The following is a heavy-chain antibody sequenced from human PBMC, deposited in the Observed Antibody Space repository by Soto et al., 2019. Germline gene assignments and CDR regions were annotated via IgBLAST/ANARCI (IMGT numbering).Heavy chain of an antibody. V-gene: IGHV3-30-3*01. CDR3: ASHYGDYGNWFDP. Sequence: PGGSLRLSCAASGFTFSSYAMHWVRQAPGKGLEWVAVISYDGSNKYYADSVKGRFTISRDNSKNTLYLQMNSLRAEDTAVYYCASHYGDYGNWFDPWGQGTLVTVSS. CDR2: ISYDGSNK. D-gene: IGHD4-17*01. CDR1: GFTFSSYA. J-gene: IGHJ5*02.